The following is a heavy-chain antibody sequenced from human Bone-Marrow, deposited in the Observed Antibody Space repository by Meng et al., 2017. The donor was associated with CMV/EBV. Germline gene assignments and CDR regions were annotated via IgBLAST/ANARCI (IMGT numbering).Heavy chain of an antibody. CDR3: ARGNFGAFDY. D-gene: IGHD3-3*02. CDR2: IWYDGSNK. J-gene: IGHJ4*02. Sequence: GGSLRLSCAASGFTFSSYGMHWVRQAPGKGLEWVAVIWYDGSNKYYADSVKGRFAISRDNSKNSVYLQINSLRAEDTAIYYCARGNFGAFDYWGQGTVVTVSS. CDR1: GFTFSSYG. V-gene: IGHV3-33*01.